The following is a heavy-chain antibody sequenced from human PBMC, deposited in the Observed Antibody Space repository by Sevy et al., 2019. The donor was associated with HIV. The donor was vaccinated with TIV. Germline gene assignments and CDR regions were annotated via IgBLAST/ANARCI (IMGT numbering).Heavy chain of an antibody. CDR1: GFTFITYN. CDR2: VSGSSNYI. D-gene: IGHD1-26*01. J-gene: IGHJ4*02. Sequence: GGSLRLSCAASGFTFITYNMNWVRQAPGKGLEWVSSVSGSSNYIYYAESLKGRFIISRDNAKNPLYLQINSLRADDTAGYYCARGPPDGSYDYFDYWGQGTLVTVSS. V-gene: IGHV3-21*06. CDR3: ARGPPDGSYDYFDY.